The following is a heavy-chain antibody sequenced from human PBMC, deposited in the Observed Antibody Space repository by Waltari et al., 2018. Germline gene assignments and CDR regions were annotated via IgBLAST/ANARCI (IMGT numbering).Heavy chain of an antibody. CDR1: GYTFTDYY. Sequence: QVQLVQSGAEVNKPGASVKVSCRASGYTFTDYYIHWVRQAPGQGLELMGWIHPKSGGTNYAQDFQGRVTMTRDTSISTAYLELSGLLSDDTAVYYCARVDRRRVVGPISFLCFFDYWGQGTLVTVSS. V-gene: IGHV1-2*02. CDR3: ARVDRRRVVGPISFLCFFDY. J-gene: IGHJ4*02. D-gene: IGHD3-16*02. CDR2: IHPKSGGT.